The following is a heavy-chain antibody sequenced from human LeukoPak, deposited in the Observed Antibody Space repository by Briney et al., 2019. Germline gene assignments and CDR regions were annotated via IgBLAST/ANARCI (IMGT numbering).Heavy chain of an antibody. CDR2: IYYTGST. J-gene: IGHJ3*02. CDR1: GGSISNYY. Sequence: PSETLSLTCTVSGGSISNYYWSWIRQPPGKGLEWIGYIYYTGSTNYNPSLTSRVNISVDTSKNQFSLKLTSVTAADTAVYYCAKYSSSSLRAFDIWGQGTMVTVSS. CDR3: AKYSSSSLRAFDI. V-gene: IGHV4-59*12. D-gene: IGHD6-13*01.